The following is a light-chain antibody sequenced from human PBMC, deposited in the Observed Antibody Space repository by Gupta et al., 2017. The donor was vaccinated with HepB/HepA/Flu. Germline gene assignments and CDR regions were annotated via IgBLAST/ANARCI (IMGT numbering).Light chain of an antibody. J-gene: IGKJ3*01. Sequence: DIVMTQSPLSLPVTPGEPASISCRSSQSLLHSNGYNYLDWYLQKPGQSPQLLIYLGSNRASGVPDRISGSGSGTDFTLKISRVKAEDVGVYYCRQSLQTPRTFGPGTKVDIK. CDR3: RQSLQTPRT. V-gene: IGKV2-28*01. CDR1: QSLLHSNGYNY. CDR2: LGS.